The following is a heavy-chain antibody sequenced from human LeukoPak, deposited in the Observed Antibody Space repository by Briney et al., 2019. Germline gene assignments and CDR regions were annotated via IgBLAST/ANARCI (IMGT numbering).Heavy chain of an antibody. V-gene: IGHV3-23*01. CDR2: ISGSGGST. D-gene: IGHD3-10*01. CDR3: ASNYYGSGSYYNPRGY. J-gene: IGHJ4*02. CDR1: GFTFSSYA. Sequence: GGSLRLSCAASGFTFSSYAMSWVRQAPGKGLEWVSAISGSGGSTYYADSVKGRFTISRDNSKNTLYLQMNSLRAEDTAVYYCASNYYGSGSYYNPRGYWGQGTLVTVSS.